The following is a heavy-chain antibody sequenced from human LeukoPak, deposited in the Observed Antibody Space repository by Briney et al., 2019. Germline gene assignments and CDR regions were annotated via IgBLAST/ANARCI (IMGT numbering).Heavy chain of an antibody. CDR1: GYTFTSYG. J-gene: IGHJ6*03. CDR2: ISAYNGNT. V-gene: IGHV1-18*01. Sequence: ASVKVSCKASGYTFTSYGISWVRQAPGQGLEWMGWISAYNGNTNYAQKLQGRVTMTTDTSTSTAYMELRSLRSEDTAVYYCARADIVVVPAAQPYYYYMDVWGKGTTVTVSS. D-gene: IGHD2-2*01. CDR3: ARADIVVVPAAQPYYYYMDV.